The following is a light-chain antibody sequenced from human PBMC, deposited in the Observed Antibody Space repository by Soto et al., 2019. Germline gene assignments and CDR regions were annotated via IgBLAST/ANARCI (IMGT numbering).Light chain of an antibody. CDR1: QSVSSN. Sequence: EIMMTQSPATLSVSPGERATLSCRASQSVSSNLAWYQQKPGQAPRLLIHGASSRATGIPDRFSGSGSGTDFTLTISRLEPEDFAVYYCQQYGRPFGQGTKV. J-gene: IGKJ1*01. CDR2: GAS. V-gene: IGKV3-20*01. CDR3: QQYGRP.